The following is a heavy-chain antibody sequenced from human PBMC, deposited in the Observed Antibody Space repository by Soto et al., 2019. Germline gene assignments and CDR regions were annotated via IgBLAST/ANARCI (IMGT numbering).Heavy chain of an antibody. CDR3: ARIGMGAYCSGGSCYVDY. Sequence: GESLKISCKVSGYNFINYWIGWVRQMPGKGLEWMGIIYPGDSQTKYSPSLQGQVTISADRSISTAYLQWSSLKASDTAMYYCARIGMGAYCSGGSCYVDYWGQGTLVTVSS. V-gene: IGHV5-51*01. CDR1: GYNFINYW. CDR2: IYPGDSQT. J-gene: IGHJ4*02. D-gene: IGHD2-15*01.